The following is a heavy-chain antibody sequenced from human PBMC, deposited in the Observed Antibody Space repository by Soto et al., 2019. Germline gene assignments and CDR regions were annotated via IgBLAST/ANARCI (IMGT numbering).Heavy chain of an antibody. CDR2: IYYSGST. D-gene: IGHD3-22*01. V-gene: IGHV4-39*01. Sequence: SETLSLTCTVSGGSISSSSYYWGWIRQPPGKGLEWIGSIYYSGSTYYNPSLKSRVTISVDTSKNQFSLKLSSVTAADTAVYYCARQSDDSSGYYLNWFDPWGQGTLVTVSS. J-gene: IGHJ5*02. CDR1: GGSISSSSYY. CDR3: ARQSDDSSGYYLNWFDP.